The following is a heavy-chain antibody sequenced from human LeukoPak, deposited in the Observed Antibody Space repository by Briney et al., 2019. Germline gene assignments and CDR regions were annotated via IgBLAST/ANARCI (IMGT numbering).Heavy chain of an antibody. CDR2: INHSGST. CDR1: GGSFSGYS. J-gene: IGHJ4*02. D-gene: IGHD3-10*01. Sequence: PSETLSLTCAVYGGSFSGYSWSWIRQPPGKGLEWIGEINHSGSTNYNPSLKSRVTISVDTSKNQFSLKLSSVTAADTAVYYCARERGGYWGQGTLVTVSS. CDR3: ARERGGY. V-gene: IGHV4-34*01.